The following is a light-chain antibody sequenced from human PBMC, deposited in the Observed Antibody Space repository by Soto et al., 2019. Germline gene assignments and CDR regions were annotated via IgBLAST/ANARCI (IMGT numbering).Light chain of an antibody. Sequence: DLQMTQSPLSLSASVGDRVSITCRASQSVNTNLHWFQQKPGKAPKLLIYATSNLHSGIQSRFSGSGSGTDFTLTISSLQPEDFSSYYCQQTYNAPHSFGQGTRVEIK. J-gene: IGKJ2*01. CDR1: QSVNTN. CDR2: ATS. CDR3: QQTYNAPHS. V-gene: IGKV1-39*01.